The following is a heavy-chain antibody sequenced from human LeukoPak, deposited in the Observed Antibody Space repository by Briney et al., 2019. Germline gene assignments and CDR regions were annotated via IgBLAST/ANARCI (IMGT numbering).Heavy chain of an antibody. CDR1: GGSISSGGYS. J-gene: IGHJ4*02. CDR2: IYHSGST. D-gene: IGHD4-17*01. Sequence: PSETLSLTCTVSGGSISSGGYSWSWIRQPPGKGLEWIGYIYHSGSTYYNPSLKSRVTISVDRSKNQFSLKLSSVTAADTAVYYCARLPDYGDYSVDYWGQGTLVTVSS. CDR3: ARLPDYGDYSVDY. V-gene: IGHV4-30-2*01.